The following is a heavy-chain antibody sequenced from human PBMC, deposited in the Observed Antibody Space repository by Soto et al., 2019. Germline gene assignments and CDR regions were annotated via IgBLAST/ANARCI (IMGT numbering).Heavy chain of an antibody. J-gene: IGHJ5*02. Sequence: ASVKVSCKASGYTFTSYGISWVRQAPGQGLEWMGWISAYNGNTNYAQKLQGRVTMTTDTSTSTAYMELRSLRSDDTAVYYCARVMIVVVTIYSPNWFDPWGQGTLVTVSS. V-gene: IGHV1-18*01. CDR3: ARVMIVVVTIYSPNWFDP. D-gene: IGHD3-22*01. CDR1: GYTFTSYG. CDR2: ISAYNGNT.